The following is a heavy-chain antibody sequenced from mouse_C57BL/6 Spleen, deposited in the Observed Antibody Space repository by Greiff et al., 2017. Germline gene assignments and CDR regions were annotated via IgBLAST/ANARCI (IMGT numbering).Heavy chain of an antibody. CDR3: ARSDGNLPWFAY. CDR2: IDPSDSYT. Sequence: QVQLQQPGAELVMPGASVKLSCKASGYTFTSYWMHWVKQRPGQGLEWIGEIDPSDSYTNYNQKFKGKSTLTVDKSSSTAYMQLSSLTSEDSAVYYCARSDGNLPWFAYWGQGTLVTVSA. D-gene: IGHD1-1*01. CDR1: GYTFTSYW. V-gene: IGHV1-69*01. J-gene: IGHJ3*01.